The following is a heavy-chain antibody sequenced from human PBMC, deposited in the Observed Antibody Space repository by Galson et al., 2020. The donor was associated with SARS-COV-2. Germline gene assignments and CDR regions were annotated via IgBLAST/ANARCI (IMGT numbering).Heavy chain of an antibody. CDR1: GFTFSDSP. CDR2: IRSKAKNYAT. D-gene: IGHD6-6*01. CDR3: TRVPPDSSSFLYTFDI. V-gene: IGHV3-73*01. J-gene: IGHJ3*02. Sequence: GGSLRLSCATSGFTFSDSPMHWVRQASGKGLEWVGRIRSKAKNYATAYAASLKGRFSISRDDSKNTAYLQMNSLKTEDTAVYYCTRVPPDSSSFLYTFDIWGQGTVVTVSS.